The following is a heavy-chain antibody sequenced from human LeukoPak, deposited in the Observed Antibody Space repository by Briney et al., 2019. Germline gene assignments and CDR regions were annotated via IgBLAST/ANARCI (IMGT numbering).Heavy chain of an antibody. CDR1: GFTFSSYN. D-gene: IGHD2-2*01. CDR2: ISSSSYI. CDR3: ARTRYQLRTIGY. J-gene: IGHJ4*02. V-gene: IGHV3-21*01. Sequence: GGSLRLSCAASGFTFSSYNMNWVRQAPGKGLEWVSSISSSSYIYYADSVKGRFTISRDNAKNSLYLQMNSLRAEDTAVYYCARTRYQLRTIGYWGQGTLVTVSS.